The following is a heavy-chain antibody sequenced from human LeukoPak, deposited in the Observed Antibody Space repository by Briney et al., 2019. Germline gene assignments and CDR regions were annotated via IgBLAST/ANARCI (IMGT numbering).Heavy chain of an antibody. J-gene: IGHJ4*02. D-gene: IGHD4-11*01. Sequence: PGGSLRLSCAASGFIFSNPAMHWVRQAPGKGLEWVAVISYDGSNKYYADSVKGRFTISRDNSKNTLYLQMNSLRAEDTAVYYCAKDGYSNYVTYFDYWGQGTLVTVSS. V-gene: IGHV3-30*18. CDR2: ISYDGSNK. CDR3: AKDGYSNYVTYFDY. CDR1: GFIFSNPA.